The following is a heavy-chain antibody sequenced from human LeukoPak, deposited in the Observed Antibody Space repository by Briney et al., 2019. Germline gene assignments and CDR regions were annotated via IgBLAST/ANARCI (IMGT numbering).Heavy chain of an antibody. CDR1: GFTFSSYA. Sequence: GGSLRLSCAASGFTFSSYAMSWVRQAPGKGLEWVSNISGIGGSTYYADSVKGRFTIYRDNYKNTLYMKMNRVRGEDMAIYECERVKDFDWYYFDYWGQGTVVTVSS. V-gene: IGHV3-23*01. J-gene: IGHJ4*02. D-gene: IGHD3-9*01. CDR2: ISGIGGST. CDR3: ERVKDFDWYYFDY.